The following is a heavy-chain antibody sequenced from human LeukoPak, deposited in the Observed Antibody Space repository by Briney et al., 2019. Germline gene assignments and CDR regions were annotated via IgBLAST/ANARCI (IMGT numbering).Heavy chain of an antibody. J-gene: IGHJ4*02. V-gene: IGHV3-7*01. Sequence: PGGSLRLSCAASGFSFGGYTMHWVRQAPGKGLEWVANIKQDGSEKYYVDSVKGRFTISRDNAKNSLYLQMNSLRAEDTAVYYCARILDSAWGELGYWGQGTLVTVSS. CDR3: ARILDSAWGELGY. D-gene: IGHD6-19*01. CDR1: GFSFGGYT. CDR2: IKQDGSEK.